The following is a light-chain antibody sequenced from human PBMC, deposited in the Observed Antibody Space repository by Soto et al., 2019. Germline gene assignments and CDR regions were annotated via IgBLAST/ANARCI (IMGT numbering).Light chain of an antibody. Sequence: EIVMTQSPATLSVSPGERATISCRASQSVSSNLAWYQQKPGQAPRLLIYGASTRATGIPARFSGSGSGTDFTLTISRLESEDFAVYYCQQYGDSPKTFGQGTKVDI. V-gene: IGKV3-15*01. CDR2: GAS. J-gene: IGKJ1*01. CDR3: QQYGDSPKT. CDR1: QSVSSN.